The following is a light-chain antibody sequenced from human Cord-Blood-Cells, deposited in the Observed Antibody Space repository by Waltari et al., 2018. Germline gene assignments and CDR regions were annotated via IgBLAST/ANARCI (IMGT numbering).Light chain of an antibody. J-gene: IGKJ2*01. CDR1: QSISSY. Sequence: DIQMTQSQSSLSASVGDRVTITCRASQSISSYLNWYQQKPGKAPKLLIYAASSWQSGVPSRFSGSGSGTDFTLTISSLQPEDFATYYCQQSYSTPYTFGQGTKLEIK. V-gene: IGKV1-39*01. CDR2: AAS. CDR3: QQSYSTPYT.